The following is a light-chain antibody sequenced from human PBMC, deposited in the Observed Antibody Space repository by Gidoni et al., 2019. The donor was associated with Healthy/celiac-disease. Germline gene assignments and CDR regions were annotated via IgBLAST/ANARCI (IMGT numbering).Light chain of an antibody. V-gene: IGKV4-1*01. J-gene: IGKJ1*01. CDR2: WAS. CDR1: PSFLYISNNKNY. Sequence: DIVITQSPDPLAVSLGERATINCKSSPSFLYISNNKNYLAWYQQKPGQPPKLLIYWASTRESGVPDRFSGSGSGTDFTLTISSLQAEDVAVYYCQQYYSAPRAFGQGTKVEIK. CDR3: QQYYSAPRA.